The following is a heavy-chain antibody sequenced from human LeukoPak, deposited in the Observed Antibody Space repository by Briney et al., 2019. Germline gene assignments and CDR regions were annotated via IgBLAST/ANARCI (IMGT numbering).Heavy chain of an antibody. J-gene: IGHJ4*02. D-gene: IGHD3-3*02. CDR2: ISAYNGNT. V-gene: IGHV1-18*01. CDR1: GYTFTNYG. CDR3: ARELVPISPFDY. Sequence: ASVTVSYKGSGYTFTNYGISWVRQAPGQGREGMGWISAYNGNTNYAQKLQGRVTMTTDTSTSTAYMELRSLRSDDTAVYYCARELVPISPFDYWGQGTLVTVSS.